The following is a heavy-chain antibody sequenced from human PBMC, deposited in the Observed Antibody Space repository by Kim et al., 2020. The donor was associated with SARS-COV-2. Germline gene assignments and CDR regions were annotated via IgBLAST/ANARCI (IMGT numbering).Heavy chain of an antibody. D-gene: IGHD3-10*01. Sequence: GGSLRLSCAASGFTFSSYAMSWVRQAPGKGLEWVSAISGSGGSTYYADSVKGRFTISRDNSKNTLYLQMNSLRAEDTAVYYCAKDAPITMVRGVPLWYFDLWGRGTLVTVSS. V-gene: IGHV3-23*01. CDR1: GFTFSSYA. J-gene: IGHJ2*01. CDR3: AKDAPITMVRGVPLWYFDL. CDR2: ISGSGGST.